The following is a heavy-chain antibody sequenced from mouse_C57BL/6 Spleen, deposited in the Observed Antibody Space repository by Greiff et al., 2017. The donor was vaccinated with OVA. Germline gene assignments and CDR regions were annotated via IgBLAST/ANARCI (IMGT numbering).Heavy chain of an antibody. CDR1: GYTFTSYT. J-gene: IGHJ2*01. CDR3: ARRENYGSLDY. V-gene: IGHV1-4*01. D-gene: IGHD1-1*01. Sequence: VQLVESGAELARPGASVKMSCKASGYTFTSYTMHWVKQRPGQGLEWIGYINPSSGYTKYNQKFKDKATLTADKSSSTAYMQLSSLTSEDSAVYYCARRENYGSLDYWGQGTTLTVSS. CDR2: INPSSGYT.